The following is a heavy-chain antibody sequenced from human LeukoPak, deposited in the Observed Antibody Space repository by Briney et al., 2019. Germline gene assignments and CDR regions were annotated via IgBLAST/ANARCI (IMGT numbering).Heavy chain of an antibody. CDR3: VRVRTGTSCYDY. CDR1: GGSISSGGYY. V-gene: IGHV4-31*03. Sequence: PLSLTCPVSGGSISSGGYYWSWIRQHPGKGLEWIGYIYYSGSTYYNPCLKSRVAISLDTAKNQFSLKLTSVTAADTAVYYFVRVRTGTSCYDYWGQGTRVTVSS. D-gene: IGHD3/OR15-3a*01. J-gene: IGHJ4*03. CDR2: IYYSGST.